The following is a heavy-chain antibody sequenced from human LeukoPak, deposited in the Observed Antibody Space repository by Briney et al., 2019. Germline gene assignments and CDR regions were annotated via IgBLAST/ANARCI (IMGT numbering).Heavy chain of an antibody. J-gene: IGHJ6*03. V-gene: IGHV3-23*01. CDR1: GFTFSNYA. Sequence: GGSLRLSCAASGFTFSNYAMSWFRQAPGGGLEWVSAISGSGDTTFHADSVKGRFTTSRDNSKNTLSLQMSGLRVEDSAVYFCAKDTSAWWYHRAYMNVWGTGTTVTVSS. CDR2: ISGSGDTT. D-gene: IGHD2-15*01. CDR3: AKDTSAWWYHRAYMNV.